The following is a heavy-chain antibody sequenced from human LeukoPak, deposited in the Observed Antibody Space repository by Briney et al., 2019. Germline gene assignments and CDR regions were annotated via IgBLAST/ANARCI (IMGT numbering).Heavy chain of an antibody. D-gene: IGHD3-3*01. J-gene: IGHJ4*02. CDR3: ARRRGDFWSDYYALDY. CDR1: GHYINNYY. CDR2: IYYSGST. V-gene: IGHV4-59*08. Sequence: SETLSLTCTVSGHYINNYYWSWNRQPPGKGLEWIGYIYYSGSTNYNPSLTGRVTISLDTSKNQFSLKLSSVTAADTAVYYCARRRGDFWSDYYALDYWGQGNLVTISS.